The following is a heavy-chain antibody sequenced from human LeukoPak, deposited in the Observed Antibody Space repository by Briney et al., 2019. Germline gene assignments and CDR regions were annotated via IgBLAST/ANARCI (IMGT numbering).Heavy chain of an antibody. CDR3: ARGVRDTAMVDY. CDR2: IYYSGSA. D-gene: IGHD5-18*01. V-gene: IGHV4-30-4*08. CDR1: GFTFSDYY. J-gene: IGHJ4*02. Sequence: LRLSCAASGFTFSDYYMSWIRQPPGKGLEWIGYIYYSGSAYYNPSLKSRVTISVDTSKNQFSLKLSSVTAADTAVYYCARGVRDTAMVDYWGQGTLVTVSS.